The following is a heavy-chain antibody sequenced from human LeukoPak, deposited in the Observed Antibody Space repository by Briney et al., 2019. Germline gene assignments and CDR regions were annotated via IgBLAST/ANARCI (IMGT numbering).Heavy chain of an antibody. J-gene: IGHJ4*02. V-gene: IGHV4-39*01. CDR1: GGPISSSPFS. CDR3: ARGTGYSSSWLYY. Sequence: TSETLSLTCTVSGGPISSSPFSWGWIRQPPGKGLEWIGSIYYSGSTYYNPSLKSRVTISVDTSKNQFSLKLNSVTAADTAVYYCARGTGYSSSWLYYWGQGTLVTVSS. CDR2: IYYSGST. D-gene: IGHD6-13*01.